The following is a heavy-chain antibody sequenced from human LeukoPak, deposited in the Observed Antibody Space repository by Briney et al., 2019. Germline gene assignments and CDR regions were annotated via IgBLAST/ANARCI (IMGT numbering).Heavy chain of an antibody. CDR1: GGTFSSYA. CDR3: ASESRLRYTTYYFDY. J-gene: IGHJ4*02. D-gene: IGHD4-17*01. CDR2: IIPIFGTA. V-gene: IGHV1-69*13. Sequence: GASVKVSCKASGGTFSSYAISRVRQAPGQGLEWMGGIIPIFGTANYAQKFQGRVTITADESTSTAYMELSSLRSEDTAVYYCASESRLRYTTYYFDYWGQGTLVTVSS.